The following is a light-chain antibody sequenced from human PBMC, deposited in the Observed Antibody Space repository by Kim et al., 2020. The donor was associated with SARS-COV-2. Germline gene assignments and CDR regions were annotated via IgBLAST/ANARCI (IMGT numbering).Light chain of an antibody. CDR3: GTWDSSLSAVV. CDR1: SSNIGNNY. V-gene: IGLV1-51*01. Sequence: QSVLTQPPSVSAAPGQKVTISCSGGSSNIGNNYVSWYQQFPGTAPKLLIYDNNKRPSGIPDRFSDSKSGTSATLGITGLQTGDEADYYCGTWDSSLSAVVFGGGTQLTVL. J-gene: IGLJ3*02. CDR2: DNN.